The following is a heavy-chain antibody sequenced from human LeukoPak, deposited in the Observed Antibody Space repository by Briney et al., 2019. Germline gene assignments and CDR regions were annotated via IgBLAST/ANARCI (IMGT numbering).Heavy chain of an antibody. CDR2: IWYDGTKK. Sequence: GGSLRLSCAASGFTFSSFGMHWVRQAPGKGLEWVAVIWYDGTKKYYADSVKGRFTISRDNSKNTLYLQMNALRAEDTAVYYCARVANITTFGMDVWGQGTTVTVSS. CDR3: ARVANITTFGMDV. V-gene: IGHV3-33*01. J-gene: IGHJ6*02. D-gene: IGHD3-9*01. CDR1: GFTFSSFG.